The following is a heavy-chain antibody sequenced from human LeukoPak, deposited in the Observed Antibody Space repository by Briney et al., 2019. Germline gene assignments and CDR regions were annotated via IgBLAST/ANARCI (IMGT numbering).Heavy chain of an antibody. CDR2: IHHDGSNK. D-gene: IGHD3-16*01. V-gene: IGHV3-30*02. CDR3: AKGDKMLTWRRTYNRFDP. Sequence: PGGSLRLSCAASGFTFSSYGMHGVRQAPGKGLDWVAFIHHDGSNKYYADSVRGRFTISRDNSKNTLCLQMNSLRAEDTAVYFCAKGDKMLTWRRTYNRFDPWGQGTLVTVSS. J-gene: IGHJ5*02. CDR1: GFTFSSYG.